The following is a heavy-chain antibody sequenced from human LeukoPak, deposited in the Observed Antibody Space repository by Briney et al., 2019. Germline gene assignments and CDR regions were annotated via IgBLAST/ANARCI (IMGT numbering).Heavy chain of an antibody. Sequence: SETLSLTCAVYGGSFSGYYWSWIRQPPGKGLEWIGEINHSGSTNYNPSLKSRVTISVDTSKNQFSLKLSSVTAADTAVYYCARYRRGGWYDCWGQGTLVTVSS. CDR2: INHSGST. J-gene: IGHJ4*02. CDR1: GGSFSGYY. V-gene: IGHV4-34*01. D-gene: IGHD6-19*01. CDR3: ARYRRGGWYDC.